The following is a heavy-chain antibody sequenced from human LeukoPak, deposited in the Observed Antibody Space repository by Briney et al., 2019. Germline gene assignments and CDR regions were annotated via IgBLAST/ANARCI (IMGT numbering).Heavy chain of an antibody. Sequence: EASVKVSCKASGFTFTSSAMQWVRQARGQRLEWIGWIVVGSGNTNYAQKFQERVTITRDMSTSTAYMELSSLRSEDTAVYYCAAGLTGGNWFDPWGQGTLVTVSS. D-gene: IGHD3/OR15-3a*01. CDR3: AAGLTGGNWFDP. CDR1: GFTFTSSA. J-gene: IGHJ5*02. V-gene: IGHV1-58*02. CDR2: IVVGSGNT.